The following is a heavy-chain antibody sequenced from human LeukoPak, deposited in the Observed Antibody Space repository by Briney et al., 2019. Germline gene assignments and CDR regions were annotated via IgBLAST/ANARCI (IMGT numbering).Heavy chain of an antibody. J-gene: IGHJ4*02. CDR2: INVGNGNT. D-gene: IGHD3-10*01. CDR3: ARDLIVYGSGSYFDY. Sequence: ASVKVSCKTSGYTFTTYSIHWVRQAPGQGLEWMAWINVGNGNTKYSQNFQGRLTITTDTSASTAYMELSSLRSEDTALYFCARDLIVYGSGSYFDYWGQGTLVTVPS. CDR1: GYTFTTYS. V-gene: IGHV1-3*01.